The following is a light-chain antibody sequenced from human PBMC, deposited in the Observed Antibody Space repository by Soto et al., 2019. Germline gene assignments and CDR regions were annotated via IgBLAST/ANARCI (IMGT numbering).Light chain of an antibody. Sequence: DIQMKKFTSSLSATVGDRATITCRASQSISSYLNWYQQKPGKAPKLLIYAASSLQSGVPSRFSGSGSGTDFTLTISSLQPEDFATYYCQQSYSTPITFGQGTRLEIK. CDR3: QQSYSTPIT. V-gene: IGKV1-39*01. CDR2: AAS. CDR1: QSISSY. J-gene: IGKJ5*01.